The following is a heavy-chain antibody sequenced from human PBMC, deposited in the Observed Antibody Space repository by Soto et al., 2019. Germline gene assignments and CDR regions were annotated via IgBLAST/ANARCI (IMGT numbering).Heavy chain of an antibody. V-gene: IGHV4-59*01. CDR1: DDSISSYY. D-gene: IGHD3-22*01. Sequence: PSETLSLTCNVSDDSISSYYWSWIRQPPGEGLEWIGFISYSGSTDYNPSLKSRVAISLDTSKNQFSLNLTSVTAADTAVYYCARELYYYDYSGYYHYFLDYWGQGILVTVSS. CDR2: ISYSGST. CDR3: ARELYYYDYSGYYHYFLDY. J-gene: IGHJ4*02.